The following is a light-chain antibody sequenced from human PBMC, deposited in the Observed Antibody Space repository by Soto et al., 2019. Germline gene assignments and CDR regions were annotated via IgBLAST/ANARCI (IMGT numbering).Light chain of an antibody. CDR3: QQYGSSPPYT. Sequence: EIVLTQSPGTLSLSPGERATLSCRASQSVSSSYLAWYQQKPGQAPRLLIYGASSRATGIPDRFSGSWSGTDFTLNISGLEPEDFEVYYCQQYGSSPPYTFGQGTKLEIK. V-gene: IGKV3-20*01. CDR1: QSVSSSY. CDR2: GAS. J-gene: IGKJ2*01.